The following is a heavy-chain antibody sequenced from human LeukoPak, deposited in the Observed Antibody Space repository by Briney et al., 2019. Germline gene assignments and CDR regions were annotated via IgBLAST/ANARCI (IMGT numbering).Heavy chain of an antibody. CDR3: AKDGFIRSSWGYFDY. CDR1: GYTFTTYG. V-gene: IGHV1-18*01. J-gene: IGHJ4*02. CDR2: ISAYNGNT. Sequence: ASVKVSCKASGYTFTTYGISWVRQAPGQGLEWMGWISAYNGNTYYAQKLQGRVTMTTDTSTSTAYMELRSLRSDDTAVYYCAKDGFIRSSWGYFDYWGQGTLVTVSS. D-gene: IGHD6-13*01.